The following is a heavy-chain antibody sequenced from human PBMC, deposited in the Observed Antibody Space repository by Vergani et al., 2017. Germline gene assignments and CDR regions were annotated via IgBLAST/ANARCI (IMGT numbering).Heavy chain of an antibody. V-gene: IGHV3-66*02. Sequence: VQLVESGGGLVQPGGSLRLSCAASGFTVSSNYMSWVRQAPGKGLEWVSVIYSGGSTYYADSVKGRFTISRDNSKNTLYLQMNSLRAEDTAVYYCARDRYYDILTGYYNPNWFDPWGQGTLVTVSS. CDR1: GFTVSSNY. J-gene: IGHJ5*02. D-gene: IGHD3-9*01. CDR2: IYSGGST. CDR3: ARDRYYDILTGYYNPNWFDP.